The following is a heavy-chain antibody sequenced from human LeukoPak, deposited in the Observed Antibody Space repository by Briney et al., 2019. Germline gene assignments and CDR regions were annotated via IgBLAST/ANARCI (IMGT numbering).Heavy chain of an antibody. CDR3: ARGGNYGDS. Sequence: PSETLSLTCAVYGGSFSGYYWSWIRQPAGEGLEWIGRIHSSGSTNYNPSLKSRVTMSVDTSKNHFSLKLSSVTAADTAVYYCARGGNYGDSWGQGTLVTVSS. J-gene: IGHJ4*02. CDR1: GGSFSGYY. CDR2: IHSSGST. D-gene: IGHD4-17*01. V-gene: IGHV4-59*10.